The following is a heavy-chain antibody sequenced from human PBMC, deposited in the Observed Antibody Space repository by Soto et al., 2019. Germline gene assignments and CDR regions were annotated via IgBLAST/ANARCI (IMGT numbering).Heavy chain of an antibody. Sequence: GGSLRLSCAASGFTFDDYGMSWVRQAPGKGLEWVSGINWNGGSTGYADSVKGRFTISRDNAKNSLYLQMNSLRAEDTALYYCARDLGCGGDCSPSGWFDPWGQGTLVTVSS. CDR1: GFTFDDYG. J-gene: IGHJ5*02. V-gene: IGHV3-20*04. D-gene: IGHD2-21*02. CDR3: ARDLGCGGDCSPSGWFDP. CDR2: INWNGGST.